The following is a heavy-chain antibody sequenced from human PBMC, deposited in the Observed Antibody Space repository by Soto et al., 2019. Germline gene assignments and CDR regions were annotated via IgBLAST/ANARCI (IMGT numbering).Heavy chain of an antibody. V-gene: IGHV4-34*01. J-gene: IGHJ1*01. CDR1: GGSFSGYY. CDR3: ARDSPYGGSYSCFQH. CDR2: INHSGST. D-gene: IGHD1-26*01. Sequence: SETLSLTCAVYGGSFSGYYWTWIRQPPGTGLEWIGEINHSGSTNYNPSLKSRVTISVDTSKNQFSLKLTSVTAADTAVYYCARDSPYGGSYSCFQHWGQGTLVTVSS.